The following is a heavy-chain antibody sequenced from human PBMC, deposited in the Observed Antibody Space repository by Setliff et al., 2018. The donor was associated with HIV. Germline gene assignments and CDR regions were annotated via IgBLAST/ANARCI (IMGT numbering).Heavy chain of an antibody. Sequence: SETLSLTCAVSGGSISTRDWWTWVRQPPGKGLEWIGEVYHTGMTNYNPSLKSRAIMSADTSKNQFSLKLSSVTAADTAVYYCARVPPDKIAVAGRDSFDIWGQGTMVTVSS. V-gene: IGHV4-4*02. CDR3: ARVPPDKIAVAGRDSFDI. CDR1: GGSISTRDW. CDR2: VYHTGMT. D-gene: IGHD6-19*01. J-gene: IGHJ3*02.